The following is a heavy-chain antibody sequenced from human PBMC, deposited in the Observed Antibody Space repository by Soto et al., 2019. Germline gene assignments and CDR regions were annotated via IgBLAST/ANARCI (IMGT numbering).Heavy chain of an antibody. Sequence: PSQTLSLTCAISGDSVSSNSAAWNWIRQSPSRGLEWLGRTYYRSKWYNDYAVSVKSRITINPDTSKNQFSLQLNSVTPEDTAVYYCARDRREGPPSCYSYMDFWGKVPSVTVSS. CDR3: ARDRREGPPSCYSYMDF. CDR1: GDSVSSNSAA. J-gene: IGHJ6*03. CDR2: TYYRSKWYN. V-gene: IGHV6-1*01.